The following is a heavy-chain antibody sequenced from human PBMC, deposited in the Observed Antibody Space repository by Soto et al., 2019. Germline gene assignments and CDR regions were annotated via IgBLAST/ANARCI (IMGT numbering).Heavy chain of an antibody. J-gene: IGHJ6*02. CDR1: GGSISSGGDY. CDR2: IYYSGST. V-gene: IGHV4-31*03. CDR3: ARGGVGTMVRGLTYDYYAMDV. Sequence: PSETLSLTCTVSGGSISSGGDYWSWIRQHPGKGLEWIGYIYYSGSTYYNPSLKSRVTISVDTSKNQFSLKLSSVTAADTAIYYCARGGVGTMVRGLTYDYYAMDVWGQGTTVT. D-gene: IGHD3-10*01.